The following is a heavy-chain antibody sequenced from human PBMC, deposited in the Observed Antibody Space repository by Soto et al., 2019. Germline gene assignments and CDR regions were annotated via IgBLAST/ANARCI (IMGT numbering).Heavy chain of an antibody. D-gene: IGHD3-9*01. CDR2: IKQDGSEK. CDR3: AKSPYFFRGPLDY. Sequence: GGSLRLSCAASGFTFSRYWMSWVRQAPGKGLEWVANIKQDGSEKYYVDSVKGRFTISRDNAKNSLYLQMNSLRAEDTAVYYCAKSPYFFRGPLDYWGQGTLVTVST. CDR1: GFTFSRYW. V-gene: IGHV3-7*03. J-gene: IGHJ4*02.